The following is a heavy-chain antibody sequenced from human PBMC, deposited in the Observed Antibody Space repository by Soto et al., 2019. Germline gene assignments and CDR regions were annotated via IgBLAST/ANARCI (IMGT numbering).Heavy chain of an antibody. Sequence: ASVKVSCKASGYTFTGYYMHWVLQAPGQGLEWMGWINPNSGGTNYAQKFQGRVTMTRDTSISTAYMELSRLRSDDTAVYYCARRPTVTSRDYYYGMDVWGQGTTVTVSS. J-gene: IGHJ6*02. D-gene: IGHD4-17*01. CDR1: GYTFTGYY. CDR3: ARRPTVTSRDYYYGMDV. V-gene: IGHV1-2*02. CDR2: INPNSGGT.